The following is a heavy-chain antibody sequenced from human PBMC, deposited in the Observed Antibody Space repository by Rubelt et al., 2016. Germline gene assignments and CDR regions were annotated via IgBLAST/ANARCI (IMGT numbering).Heavy chain of an antibody. J-gene: IGHJ6*02. CDR2: INPNGGGP. Sequence: GYTFTGYYMHWVRQAPGQGLEWMGRINPNGGGPDYAQRFQGRVTMTRDTSISTAYMELSRLRSDDTAVYYCARDYDFWSGPIMDVWGQGTTVTVSS. CDR1: GYTFTGYY. V-gene: IGHV1-2*06. CDR3: ARDYDFWSGPIMDV. D-gene: IGHD3-3*01.